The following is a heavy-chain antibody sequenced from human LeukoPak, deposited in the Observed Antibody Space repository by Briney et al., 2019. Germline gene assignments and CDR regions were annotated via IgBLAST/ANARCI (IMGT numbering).Heavy chain of an antibody. J-gene: IGHJ5*02. V-gene: IGHV3-21*01. CDR2: ISSSSSYI. CDR1: GFTFSSYS. CDR3: ARAPCLRGFDP. Sequence: GGSLRLSCAASGFTFSSYSMNWVRQAPGKGLEWVSSISSSSSYIYYADSVKGRFTNSRDNAKNSLYLQMNSLRAEDTAVYYCARAPCLRGFDPWGQGTLVTVPS. D-gene: IGHD5/OR15-5a*01.